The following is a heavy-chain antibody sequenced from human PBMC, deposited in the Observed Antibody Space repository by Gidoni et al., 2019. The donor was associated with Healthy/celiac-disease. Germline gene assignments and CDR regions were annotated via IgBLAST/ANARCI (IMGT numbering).Heavy chain of an antibody. CDR1: GGTFSSYT. Sequence: QVQLVQSGAEVKKPGSSVKVSCKASGGTFSSYTISWVRQAPGQGLEWMGRIIPILGIANYAQKFQGRVTITADKSTSTAYMELSSLRSEDTAVYYCARDLAPGGYCSGGSCYDGYWGQGTLVTVSS. J-gene: IGHJ4*02. V-gene: IGHV1-69*08. CDR2: IIPILGIA. D-gene: IGHD2-15*01. CDR3: ARDLAPGGYCSGGSCYDGY.